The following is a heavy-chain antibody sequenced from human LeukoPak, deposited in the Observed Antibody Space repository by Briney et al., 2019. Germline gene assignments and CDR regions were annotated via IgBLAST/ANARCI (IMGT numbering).Heavy chain of an antibody. V-gene: IGHV1-69*05. J-gene: IGHJ6*03. CDR3: ARDRGSGSYYYMDV. Sequence: SVTVSCKASGGTFSSYAISWVRQAPGRGLEWMGGIIPIFGTANYAQKFQGRVTITTDESTSTAYMELSSLRSEDTAVYYCARDRGSGSYYYMDVWGKGTTVTVSS. CDR2: IIPIFGTA. D-gene: IGHD3-10*01. CDR1: GGTFSSYA.